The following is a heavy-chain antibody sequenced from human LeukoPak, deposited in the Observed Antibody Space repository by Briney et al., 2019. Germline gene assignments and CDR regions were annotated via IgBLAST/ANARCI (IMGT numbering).Heavy chain of an antibody. V-gene: IGHV1-2*02. D-gene: IGHD6-19*01. Sequence: GASVKVSCKASGYTFTGYYMHWVRQAPGQGLEWMGWINPNSGGTNYAQKFQGRVTMTRDTSISTAYMELSRLRSDDTAVYYCARNGYSSGWYYFDYWGQGTLVTVSS. J-gene: IGHJ4*02. CDR1: GYTFTGYY. CDR2: INPNSGGT. CDR3: ARNGYSSGWYYFDY.